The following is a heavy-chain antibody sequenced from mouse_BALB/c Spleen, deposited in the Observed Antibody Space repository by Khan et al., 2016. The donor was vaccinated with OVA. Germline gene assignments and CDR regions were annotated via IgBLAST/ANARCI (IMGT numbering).Heavy chain of an antibody. CDR3: ARPPYFSYVMDY. J-gene: IGHJ4*01. D-gene: IGHD2-10*01. Sequence: QIQLVQSGPELKKPGETVKISCTASGYTFTNYGMNWVKQAPGKDLKWMGWINTYTGEPTYADDFKGRFAFSLETSASTAYLQINNLKNEDTATYFCARPPYFSYVMDYWGQGTSVTVSS. V-gene: IGHV9-3-1*01. CDR1: GYTFTNYG. CDR2: INTYTGEP.